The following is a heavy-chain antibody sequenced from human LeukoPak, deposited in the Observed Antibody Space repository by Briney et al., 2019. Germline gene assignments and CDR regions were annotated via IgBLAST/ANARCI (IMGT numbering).Heavy chain of an antibody. CDR2: INPNSGGT. V-gene: IGHV1-2*02. CDR3: ARDRGSLGWFDP. Sequence: ASVKVSCKASGYTFTGYYMHWVRQAPGQGLEWMGWINPNSGGTNYAQKFQGRVTMARDTSIGTAYMEVSRLRSDDTAVYYCARDRGSLGWFDPWGQGTLVTVSS. CDR1: GYTFTGYY. D-gene: IGHD3-16*01. J-gene: IGHJ5*02.